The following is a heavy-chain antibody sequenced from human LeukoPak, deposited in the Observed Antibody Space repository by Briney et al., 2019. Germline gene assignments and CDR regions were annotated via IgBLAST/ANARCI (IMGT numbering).Heavy chain of an antibody. D-gene: IGHD2-15*01. CDR1: GFTFSSYG. CDR2: IWYEGSNK. CDR3: ARDLYCSGGSCYSEYYYYYGMDV. V-gene: IGHV3-33*01. J-gene: IGHJ6*02. Sequence: PGRSLSLSCAASGFTFSSYGMHWVRQAPGKWLGWVAAIWYEGSNKYYADSVKGRFTISRDNSKNTLYLQMNSLRAEDTAVYYCARDLYCSGGSCYSEYYYYYGMDVWGQGTTVTVSS.